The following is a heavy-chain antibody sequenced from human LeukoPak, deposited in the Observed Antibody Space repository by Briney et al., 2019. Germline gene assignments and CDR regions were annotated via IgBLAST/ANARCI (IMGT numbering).Heavy chain of an antibody. Sequence: KPSETLSLTCAVYGGSFSGYYWNWIRQPPGKGLEWIGEINHSGSTNYNPSLKSRVTISVDTSKNQFSLKLSSVTAADTAVYYCARVGRYTDYMDVWGKGTTVTISS. CDR3: ARVGRYTDYMDV. D-gene: IGHD1-14*01. J-gene: IGHJ6*03. CDR2: INHSGST. V-gene: IGHV4-34*01. CDR1: GGSFSGYY.